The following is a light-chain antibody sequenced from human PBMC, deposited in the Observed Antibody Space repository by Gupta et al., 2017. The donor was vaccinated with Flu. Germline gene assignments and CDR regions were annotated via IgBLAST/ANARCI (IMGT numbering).Light chain of an antibody. CDR2: EGT. J-gene: IGLJ1*01. V-gene: IGLV2-11*03. Sequence: GQTIAISCTGTSSDVGDYNYVSRYHQHPGKPPKLMINEGTNGPSGVPDRFSGAKSGNTASLTLSGRQAEDEDDYYCCSDACSRAFGTGTKVTVL. CDR3: CSDACSRA. CDR1: SSDVGDYNY.